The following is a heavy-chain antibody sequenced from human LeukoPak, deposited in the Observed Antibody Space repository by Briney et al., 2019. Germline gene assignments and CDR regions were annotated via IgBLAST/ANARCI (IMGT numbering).Heavy chain of an antibody. CDR1: GFTFSSYW. D-gene: IGHD3-22*01. V-gene: IGHV3-7*01. Sequence: GGSLRLSCAASGFTFSSYWVSWVRQAPGKGLEWVANIKQDGSEKYYVDSVKGRFTISRDNAKNSLYLQMNSLRAEDTAVYYCARDRSYYYDSSGYSYWGQGTLVTVSS. J-gene: IGHJ4*02. CDR3: ARDRSYYYDSSGYSY. CDR2: IKQDGSEK.